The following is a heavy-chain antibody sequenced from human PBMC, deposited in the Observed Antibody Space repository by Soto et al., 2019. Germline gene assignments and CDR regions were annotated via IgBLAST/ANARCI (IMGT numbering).Heavy chain of an antibody. CDR2: IYYSGST. CDR1: GGSISTYY. Sequence: SATLSLTCTFSGGSISTYYWTWVRQPPGKGMEWIGYIYYSGSTNYNPSLKSRVTISLDTSKNQFSLTLSAVTAADTAMYYCSTRAYDTNGYYRFDPWGQGPLVTVSS. J-gene: IGHJ5*01. D-gene: IGHD3-22*01. V-gene: IGHV4-59*12. CDR3: STRAYDTNGYYRFDP.